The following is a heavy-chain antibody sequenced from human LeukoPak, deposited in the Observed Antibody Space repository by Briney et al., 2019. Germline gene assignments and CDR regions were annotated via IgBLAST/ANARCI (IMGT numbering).Heavy chain of an antibody. D-gene: IGHD2-8*02. V-gene: IGHV4-39*01. CDR2: IYYSGST. CDR1: GDSISRSSYY. Sequence: PSETLSLTCTVSGDSISRSSYYWAWIRQPPGKGLEWIGSIYYSGSTYYNPSLKSRVTISVDTSKNQFSLKVSSVTAADTAVYYCARHRRSTTGSEEYDYWGQGTLVTVSS. CDR3: ARHRRSTTGSEEYDY. J-gene: IGHJ4*02.